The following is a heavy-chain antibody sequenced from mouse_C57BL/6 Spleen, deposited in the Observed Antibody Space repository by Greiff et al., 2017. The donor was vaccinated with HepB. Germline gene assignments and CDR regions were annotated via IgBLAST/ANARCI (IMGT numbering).Heavy chain of an antibody. CDR1: GYTFTSYW. V-gene: IGHV1-61*01. CDR3: ARENWDRDFDY. J-gene: IGHJ2*01. CDR2: IYPSDSET. Sequence: QVQLQQPGAELVRPGSSVKLSCKASGYTFTSYWMDWVKQRPGQGLEWIGNIYPSDSETHYNQKFKDKATLTVDKSSSTAYMQLSSLTSEDSAVYYCARENWDRDFDYWGQGTTLTVSS. D-gene: IGHD4-1*01.